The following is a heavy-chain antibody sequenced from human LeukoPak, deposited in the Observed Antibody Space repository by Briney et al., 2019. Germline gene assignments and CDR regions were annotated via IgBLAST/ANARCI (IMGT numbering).Heavy chain of an antibody. D-gene: IGHD4-17*01. CDR3: AREVTNDAFDI. J-gene: IGHJ3*02. Sequence: SLRLSCAASGFSFSSYGMHWVRPAAGKGLEWVAVIWSDGRNKFYADSVKGRFTVSRDNSKNTLFPQMSSLRADDTALYYCAREVTNDAFDIWGQGTMVTVSS. CDR1: GFSFSSYG. V-gene: IGHV3-33*01. CDR2: IWSDGRNK.